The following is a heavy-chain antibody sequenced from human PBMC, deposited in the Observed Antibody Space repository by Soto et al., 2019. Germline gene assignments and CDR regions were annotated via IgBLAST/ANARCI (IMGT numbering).Heavy chain of an antibody. Sequence: PGGSLRLSCAASGFTFTSYTMNWVRQAPGKGLEWVSSISSSSDYIYYADSMKGRVTISRDNAKNSLFLDMNSLTGEGTAVYYCARARVYATGPLDFWGQGTLVTVSS. CDR1: GFTFTSYT. D-gene: IGHD6-13*01. J-gene: IGHJ4*02. V-gene: IGHV3-21*06. CDR3: ARARVYATGPLDF. CDR2: ISSSSDYI.